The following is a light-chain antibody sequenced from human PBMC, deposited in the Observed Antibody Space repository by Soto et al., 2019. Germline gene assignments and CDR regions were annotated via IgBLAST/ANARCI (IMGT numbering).Light chain of an antibody. CDR3: QSYDSSLSGNYV. Sequence: QAVVTQPPSVSGAPGQRVTISCTGSSSNIGAGYDVHWYQQLPGTAPKLLTYGNSNRPSGVPDRFSGSKSGTSASLAITGLQAEDEADYYCQSYDSSLSGNYVFGTGTKLTVL. CDR2: GNS. CDR1: SSNIGAGYD. V-gene: IGLV1-40*01. J-gene: IGLJ1*01.